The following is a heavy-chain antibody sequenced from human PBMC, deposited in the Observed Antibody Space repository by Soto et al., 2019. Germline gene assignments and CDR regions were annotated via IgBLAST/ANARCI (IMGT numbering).Heavy chain of an antibody. CDR3: ARGDSSGYGAFDI. CDR2: IIPILGIA. V-gene: IGHV1-69*02. J-gene: IGHJ3*02. CDR1: GGTFSSYT. D-gene: IGHD3-22*01. Sequence: QVQLVQSGAEVKKPGSSVKVSCKASGGTFSSYTISWVRQAPGQGLEWMGRIIPILGIANYAQKFQGRVTITADKSTSTAYMELISLRSEDTAVYYCARGDSSGYGAFDIWGQGTMVTVSS.